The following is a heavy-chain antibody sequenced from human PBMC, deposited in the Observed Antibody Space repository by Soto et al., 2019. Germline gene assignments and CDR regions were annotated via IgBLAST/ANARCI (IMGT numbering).Heavy chain of an antibody. CDR1: GYTFTSYG. V-gene: IGHV1-18*01. J-gene: IGHJ3*02. CDR3: ARDIYITMIVVVPHDAFDI. D-gene: IGHD3-22*01. CDR2: ISAYNGNT. Sequence: GASVKVSCKASGYTFTSYGISWVRQAPGQGLEWMGWISAYNGNTNYAQKLQGRVTMTTDTSTSTAYMELRSLRSDDTAVYYCARDIYITMIVVVPHDAFDIWGQGTMVTVS.